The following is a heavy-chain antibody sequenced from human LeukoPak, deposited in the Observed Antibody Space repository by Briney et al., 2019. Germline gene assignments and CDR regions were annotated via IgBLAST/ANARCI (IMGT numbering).Heavy chain of an antibody. CDR3: ARGGEYCSSTSCYYDS. J-gene: IGHJ4*02. Sequence: SETLSLTCAVYGGSFSGYYWSWIRQPPGKGLEWIGEINHSGSTNYNPSLKSRVTISVDTSKNQFSLKLSSVTAADTAVYYCARGGEYCSSTSCYYDSWGQGTLVTVSS. CDR1: GGSFSGYY. V-gene: IGHV4-34*01. CDR2: INHSGST. D-gene: IGHD2-2*01.